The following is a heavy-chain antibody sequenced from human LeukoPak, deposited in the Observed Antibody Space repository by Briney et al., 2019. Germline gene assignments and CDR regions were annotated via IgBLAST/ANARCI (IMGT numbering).Heavy chain of an antibody. V-gene: IGHV1-8*01. J-gene: IGHJ4*02. D-gene: IGHD5-12*01. Sequence: ASMKVSCKTSGYTFTSYDINWLRQATGQGPEWMGRVSPNSGDSDYAQKFQGRVTMTRDTSISTAHMELSSLTYEDTAVYYCASYNGYAKWGQGTLVTVSS. CDR2: VSPNSGDS. CDR3: ASYNGYAK. CDR1: GYTFTSYD.